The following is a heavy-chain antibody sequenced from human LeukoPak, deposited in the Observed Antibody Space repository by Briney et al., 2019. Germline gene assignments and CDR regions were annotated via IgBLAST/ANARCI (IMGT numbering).Heavy chain of an antibody. CDR1: GYTFTSYD. D-gene: IGHD1-14*01. V-gene: IGHV1-8*03. CDR3: ARGIKGARAKYYYYMDV. J-gene: IGHJ6*03. Sequence: ASVKVSCKASGYTFTSYDINWVRQATGQGLEWMGWMNPNSGNTGYAQKFQGRVTITRNTSISTAYMELSSLRSEDTAVYYCARGIKGARAKYYYYMDVWGKGTTVTVSS. CDR2: MNPNSGNT.